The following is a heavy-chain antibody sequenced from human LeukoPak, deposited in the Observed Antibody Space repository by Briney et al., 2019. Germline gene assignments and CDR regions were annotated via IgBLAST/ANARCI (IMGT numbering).Heavy chain of an antibody. D-gene: IGHD3-22*01. CDR1: GYTFTSYH. CDR3: AKEWLRYYFDY. CDR2: INPSGGST. V-gene: IGHV1-46*01. Sequence: GASVKVSCKASGYTFTSYHIHWVRQAPGQGLEWMGIINPSGGSTSYAQKFQGRVTMTRDTSTSTVYMELSSLRSEDTAVYYCAKEWLRYYFDYWGQGTLVTVSS. J-gene: IGHJ4*02.